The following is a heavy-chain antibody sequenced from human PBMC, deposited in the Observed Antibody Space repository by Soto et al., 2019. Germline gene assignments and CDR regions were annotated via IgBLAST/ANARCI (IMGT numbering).Heavy chain of an antibody. CDR2: INHSGST. CDR1: GLSFLGYY. D-gene: IGHD2-15*01. V-gene: IGHV4-34*01. J-gene: IGHJ6*03. CDR3: ARVLYCSGGSCYYYYYYMDV. Sequence: SETLSLTCAVYGLSFLGYYWSWSRQPPWKGLEWIGEINHSGSTNYNPSLKSRVTISVDTSKNQFSLKLSSVTAADTAVYYCARVLYCSGGSCYYYYYYMDVWGKGTTVTVSS.